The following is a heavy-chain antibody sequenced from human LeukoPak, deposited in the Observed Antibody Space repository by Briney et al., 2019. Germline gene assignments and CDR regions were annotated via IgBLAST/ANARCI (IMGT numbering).Heavy chain of an antibody. CDR1: GYTFTSYG. Sequence: ASVKVSCKASGYTFTSYGISWVRQAPGQGLEWMGWISAYNGNTNYAQKLQGRVTMTTDTSTSTAYMELRSLRSDDTAVYYCASGYAAYGDYYFDYWGQGTLVTVSS. J-gene: IGHJ4*02. CDR3: ASGYAAYGDYYFDY. D-gene: IGHD4-17*01. CDR2: ISAYNGNT. V-gene: IGHV1-18*01.